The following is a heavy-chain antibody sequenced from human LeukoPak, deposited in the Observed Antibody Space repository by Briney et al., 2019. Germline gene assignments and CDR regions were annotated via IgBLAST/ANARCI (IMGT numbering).Heavy chain of an antibody. D-gene: IGHD6-19*01. J-gene: IGHJ4*02. CDR1: GFTFSSFSSYG. CDR3: AKDARRTDGWYYFDY. Sequence: PGGSLRLSCAASGFTFSSFSSYGMHWVRQAPGKGLEWVSVISDSGSLTYYADSVKGRFTISRDNSKKTLFLQLNSLRAEDTAIYYCAKDARRTDGWYYFDYWGQGALVTVSS. CDR2: ISDSGSLT. V-gene: IGHV3-23*01.